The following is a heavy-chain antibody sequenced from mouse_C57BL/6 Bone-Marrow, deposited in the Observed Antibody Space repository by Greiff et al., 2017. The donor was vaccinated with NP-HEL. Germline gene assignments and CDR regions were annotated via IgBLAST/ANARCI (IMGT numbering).Heavy chain of an antibody. Sequence: VQLQESGPELVKPGASVKISCKASGYAFSSSWMNWVKQRPGKGLEWIGRIYPGDGDTNYNGKFKGKATLTADKSSSTAYMQLSSLTSEDSAVYFCVYYYGSSHLYYFDYWGQGTTLTVSS. CDR2: IYPGDGDT. CDR3: VYYYGSSHLYYFDY. J-gene: IGHJ2*01. CDR1: GYAFSSSW. V-gene: IGHV1-82*01. D-gene: IGHD1-1*01.